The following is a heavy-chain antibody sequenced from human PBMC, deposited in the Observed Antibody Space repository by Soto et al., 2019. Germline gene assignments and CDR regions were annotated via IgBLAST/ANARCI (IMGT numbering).Heavy chain of an antibody. CDR1: GGTFSSYA. CDR3: ARAMVSSGYSSPEVVDY. Sequence: QVQLVQSGAEVKKPGSSVKVSCKASGGTFSSYAISWVRQAPGQGLEWMGGIIPIFGTANYAQKFQGRVTITADESTSTAYMEVSSLRSEDTAVYYCARAMVSSGYSSPEVVDYWGQGTLVTVSS. J-gene: IGHJ4*02. V-gene: IGHV1-69*01. D-gene: IGHD3-22*01. CDR2: IIPIFGTA.